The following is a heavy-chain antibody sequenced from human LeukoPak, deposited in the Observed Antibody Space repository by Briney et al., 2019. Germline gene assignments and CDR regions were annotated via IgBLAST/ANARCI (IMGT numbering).Heavy chain of an antibody. V-gene: IGHV3-53*01. CDR2: IYSGGST. CDR1: GFTFSSNY. CDR3: ARDGYSSGYFDF. D-gene: IGHD3-22*01. J-gene: IGHJ4*02. Sequence: GGSLRLSCAASGFTFSSNYMNWVRQAPGKGLEWVSVIYSGGSTYYADSVKGRFTISTDNSRNTLYLQMNSLRAQDTAVYYCARDGYSSGYFDFWGQGTLVTVSS.